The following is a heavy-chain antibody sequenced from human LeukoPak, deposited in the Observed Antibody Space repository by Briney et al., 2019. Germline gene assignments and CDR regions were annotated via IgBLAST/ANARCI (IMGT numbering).Heavy chain of an antibody. J-gene: IGHJ4*02. CDR3: AGGGGWKPDY. Sequence: GGSLRLSCAASGFTFSNSRMSWVHQAPGQGLEWVANIKEDGSEKYYVDSVKGRFTISRDNAKSSLYLQMNSLRAEDTAVYYCAGGGGWKPDYWGQGTLVTVSS. CDR2: IKEDGSEK. V-gene: IGHV3-7*04. D-gene: IGHD2-15*01. CDR1: GFTFSNSR.